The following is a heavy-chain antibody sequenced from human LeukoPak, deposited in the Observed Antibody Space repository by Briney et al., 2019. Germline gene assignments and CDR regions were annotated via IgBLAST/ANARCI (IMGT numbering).Heavy chain of an antibody. CDR3: ARGLRVHDAFDI. CDR2: IYTSGST. J-gene: IGHJ3*02. Sequence: SETLSLTCTVSGGSISSGSYYWSWIRQPAGKGLEWIGRIYTSGSTNYNPSAKSRVTMSEDTSKNQFSLKLSSVTAADTAVYYCARGLRVHDAFDIWGQGTMVTVSS. CDR1: GGSISSGSYY. V-gene: IGHV4-61*02.